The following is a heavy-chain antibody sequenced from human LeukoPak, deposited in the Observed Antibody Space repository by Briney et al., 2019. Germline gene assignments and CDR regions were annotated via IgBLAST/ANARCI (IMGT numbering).Heavy chain of an antibody. CDR1: GGTFSSYA. V-gene: IGHV1-69*06. CDR2: IIPIFGTA. Sequence: SVKVSCKASGGTFSSYAISWVRQAPGQGLEWMGGIIPIFGTANYAQKFQGRVTITADKSTSTAYMELSSLRSEDTAVYYCARGGYDYSNAFGYFDYWGQGTLVTVSS. J-gene: IGHJ4*02. CDR3: ARGGYDYSNAFGYFDY. D-gene: IGHD4-11*01.